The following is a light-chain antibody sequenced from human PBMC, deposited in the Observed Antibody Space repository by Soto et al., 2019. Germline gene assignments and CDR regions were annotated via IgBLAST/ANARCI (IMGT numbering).Light chain of an antibody. CDR1: QSVNSDY. CDR2: GTS. CDR3: QRYGSSPQYA. J-gene: IGKJ2*01. Sequence: EIVLTQSPGTLSLSPGERATFSCRASQSVNSDYLAWYQQRPGLAPRLLIYGTSNRATGIPDRFSGSGSGTDFTLTINTLEPEDFAVNYCQRYGSSPQYAFGQGTKLEIK. V-gene: IGKV3-20*01.